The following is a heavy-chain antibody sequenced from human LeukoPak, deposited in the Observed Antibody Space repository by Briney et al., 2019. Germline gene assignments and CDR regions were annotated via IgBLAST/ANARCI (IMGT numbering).Heavy chain of an antibody. CDR2: INPNSGDT. J-gene: IGHJ5*02. V-gene: IGHV1-2*02. Sequence: ASVKVSCKPSGYTFTGYHMHWVRQAPGQGLEWMGWINPNSGDTNYAQKFQGRVTMTRDPSISTAYMELSRLRSDDTAVYYCARVAIEMASWFDPWGQGTLVTVSS. CDR1: GYTFTGYH. D-gene: IGHD5-24*01. CDR3: ARVAIEMASWFDP.